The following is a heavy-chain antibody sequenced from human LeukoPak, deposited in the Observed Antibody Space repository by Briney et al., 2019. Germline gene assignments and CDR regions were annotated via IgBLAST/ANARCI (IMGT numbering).Heavy chain of an antibody. D-gene: IGHD4-23*01. CDR3: ARDYGGSSGWFDP. CDR1: GYTFTSYD. Sequence: ASVKVSCKASGYTFTSYDINWVRQATGQGLEWMGWMSPNSDNTGYAQKFQGRVTFTRDTSIGTAYMELRSLTSEDTAVYYCARDYGGSSGWFDPWGQGTLVTVSS. CDR2: MSPNSDNT. V-gene: IGHV1-8*01. J-gene: IGHJ5*02.